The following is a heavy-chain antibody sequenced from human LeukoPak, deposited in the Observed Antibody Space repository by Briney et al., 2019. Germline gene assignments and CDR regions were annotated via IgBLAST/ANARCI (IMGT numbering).Heavy chain of an antibody. Sequence: GGSLRLSCVASGFTFSSYSMNWFRQAPGMRLEWIAYIRSSSSNMNYADSVKGRFTISRDNAKNSLYLQMNSLRAEDTAVYYCAREVWQWLAQELWGMDVWGQGTTVTVSS. V-gene: IGHV3-48*04. D-gene: IGHD6-19*01. CDR2: IRSSSSNM. CDR3: AREVWQWLAQELWGMDV. CDR1: GFTFSSYS. J-gene: IGHJ6*02.